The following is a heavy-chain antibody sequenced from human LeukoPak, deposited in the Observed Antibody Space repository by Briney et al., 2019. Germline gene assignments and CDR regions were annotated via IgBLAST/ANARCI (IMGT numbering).Heavy chain of an antibody. Sequence: SETLSLTCAVSGYSISSGHYWGWIRQPPGKGLEWIGSIYHSGSTYYNPSLKSRVTISVDTSKNQFSLKLSSVTAADTAVYYCARHGRITIFPDYWGQGTLVTVSS. J-gene: IGHJ4*02. D-gene: IGHD3-3*01. CDR1: GYSISSGHY. CDR3: ARHGRITIFPDY. V-gene: IGHV4-38-2*01. CDR2: IYHSGST.